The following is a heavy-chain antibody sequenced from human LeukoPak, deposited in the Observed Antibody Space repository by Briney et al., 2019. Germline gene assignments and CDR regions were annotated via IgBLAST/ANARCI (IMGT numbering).Heavy chain of an antibody. D-gene: IGHD3-10*01. CDR3: AKDSYQTSGKRTDY. CDR2: VYSDGST. V-gene: IGHV3-66*01. CDR1: GFIVRSNY. Sequence: GGSLRLSCAASGFIVRSNYMSWVRQAPGKGLEWVSDVYSDGSTYYTDSVKGRFTISRDNSKNTLYLQMNSLRAEDTAVYYCAKDSYQTSGKRTDYWGQGTLVTVSS. J-gene: IGHJ4*02.